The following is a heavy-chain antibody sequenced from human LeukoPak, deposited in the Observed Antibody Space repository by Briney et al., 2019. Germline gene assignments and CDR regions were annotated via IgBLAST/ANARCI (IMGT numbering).Heavy chain of an antibody. J-gene: IGHJ4*02. CDR2: ISYDGSTK. D-gene: IGHD3-9*01. CDR3: ARGDILTGPYYFDY. V-gene: IGHV3-30-3*01. CDR1: GFTFSSYA. Sequence: SGGSLRFSCAASGFTFSSYAMHWVRQGPGKGLEWVAVISYDGSTKYYADSVKGRFTISRDNSKNTLYLQINSLRPEDTAVYYCARGDILTGPYYFDYWGQGILVTVSS.